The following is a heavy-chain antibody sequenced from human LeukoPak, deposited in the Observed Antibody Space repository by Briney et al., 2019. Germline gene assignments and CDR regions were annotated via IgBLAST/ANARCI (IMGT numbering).Heavy chain of an antibody. CDR3: ASEVDSMIGAIDY. J-gene: IGHJ4*02. V-gene: IGHV3-48*03. CDR1: GFTFSTYE. D-gene: IGHD3-22*01. Sequence: GGSLRLSCAASGFTFSTYEMNWFRQAPGKGLEWASYISNSGSPIYYADSVKGRFTISRDNAKNSLYLQMNSLRAEDTAVYYCASEVDSMIGAIDYWGQGTLVTVSS. CDR2: ISNSGSPI.